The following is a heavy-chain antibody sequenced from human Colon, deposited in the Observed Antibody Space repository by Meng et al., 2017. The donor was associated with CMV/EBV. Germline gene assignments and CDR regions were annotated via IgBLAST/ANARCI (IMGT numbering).Heavy chain of an antibody. CDR3: ARYTASHGTSGFDP. CDR2: IDPSSGGT. V-gene: IGHV1-2*02. Sequence: AYGYSFSGSLMPLVRQAPGQRLGWMGWIDPSSGGTNYAQKFRGRVTMTRDTSISTAYMELSRLRSDDTAMYYCARYTASHGTSGFDPWGQGTLVTVSS. CDR1: GYSFSGSL. D-gene: IGHD6-13*01. J-gene: IGHJ5*02.